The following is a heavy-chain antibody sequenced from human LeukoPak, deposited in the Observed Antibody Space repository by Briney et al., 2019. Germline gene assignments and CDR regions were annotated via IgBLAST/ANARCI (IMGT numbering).Heavy chain of an antibody. CDR3: ARVAMIVAKPYDN. D-gene: IGHD3-22*01. CDR2: ISTNGGST. Sequence: GGSLRLSCAASGFTFSSYAMHWVRQAPGKGLEYVSGISTNGGSTYYADSVKGRFTISRDSAKNALYLQMNSLRAEDTAVYYCARVAMIVAKPYDNWGQGTLVTVSS. J-gene: IGHJ4*02. CDR1: GFTFSSYA. V-gene: IGHV3-64*02.